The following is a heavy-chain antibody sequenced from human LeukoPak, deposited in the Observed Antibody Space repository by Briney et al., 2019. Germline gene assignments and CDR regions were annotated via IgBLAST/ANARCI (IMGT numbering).Heavy chain of an antibody. CDR1: GFTFSSYS. J-gene: IGHJ3*02. D-gene: IGHD1-26*01. Sequence: GGSLRLPCAASGFTFSSYSMNWVRQAPGKGLEWVSSISSSSSYIYYADSVKGRFTISRDNAKNSLYLQMNSLRAEDTAVYYCARVLSGSGAFDIWGQGTMVTVSS. CDR2: ISSSSSYI. V-gene: IGHV3-21*01. CDR3: ARVLSGSGAFDI.